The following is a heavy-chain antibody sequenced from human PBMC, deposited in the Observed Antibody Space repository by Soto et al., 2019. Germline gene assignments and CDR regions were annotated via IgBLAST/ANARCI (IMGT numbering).Heavy chain of an antibody. CDR2: IIPIFGTA. D-gene: IGHD2-2*01. CDR1: GGTFSSYA. V-gene: IGHV1-69*13. Sequence: GASVKVSCKASGGTFSSYAISWVRQAPGQGLEWMGGIIPIFGTANYAQKFQGRVTITADESTSTAYMELSSLRSEDTAVYYCARGRGYCISTSCYRSIPSRAAAGNDAFDIWGQGTMVTVSS. J-gene: IGHJ3*02. CDR3: ARGRGYCISTSCYRSIPSRAAAGNDAFDI.